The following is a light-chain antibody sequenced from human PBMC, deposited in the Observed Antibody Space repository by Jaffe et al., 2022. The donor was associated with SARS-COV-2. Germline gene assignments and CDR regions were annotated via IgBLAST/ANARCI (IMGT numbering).Light chain of an antibody. CDR1: ISNIGRNS. CDR2: DNS. V-gene: IGLV1-51*01. Sequence: QSVLTQPPSVSAAPGQKVTIPCSGSISNIGRNSVSWFQQLPGTAPRLLIYDNSQRPSGIPDRFSGSKSGTTAILDIVGLQTGDEAAYYCLSWDNSLNEIIFAGGTKLTVL. J-gene: IGLJ2*01. CDR3: LSWDNSLNEII.